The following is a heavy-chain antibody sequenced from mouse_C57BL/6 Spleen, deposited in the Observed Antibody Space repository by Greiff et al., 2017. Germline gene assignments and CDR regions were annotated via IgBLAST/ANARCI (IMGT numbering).Heavy chain of an antibody. Sequence: QVQLQQSGPELVKPGASVKISCKASGYAFSSSWMNWVKQRPGKGLEWFGRIYPGDGNTNYNGKFKGKATLTADKSSSTAYMQLSSLTSEDSAVYFCATTMVTPFAYWGQGTLVTVSA. V-gene: IGHV1-82*01. CDR1: GYAFSSSW. D-gene: IGHD2-2*01. CDR3: ATTMVTPFAY. CDR2: IYPGDGNT. J-gene: IGHJ3*01.